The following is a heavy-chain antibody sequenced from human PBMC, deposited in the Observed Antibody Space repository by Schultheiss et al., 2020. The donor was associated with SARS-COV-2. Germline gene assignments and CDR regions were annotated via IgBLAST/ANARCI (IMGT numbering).Heavy chain of an antibody. CDR3: ASLVGATRGYNWFDP. V-gene: IGHV3-33*05. CDR2: ISYDGSNK. Sequence: GGSLRLSCAASGFTFSSYGMHWVRQAPGKGLEWVAVISYDGSNKYYADSVKGRFTISRDNAKNSLYLQMNSLRAEDTAVYYCASLVGATRGYNWFDPWGQGTLVTVSS. J-gene: IGHJ5*02. D-gene: IGHD1-26*01. CDR1: GFTFSSYG.